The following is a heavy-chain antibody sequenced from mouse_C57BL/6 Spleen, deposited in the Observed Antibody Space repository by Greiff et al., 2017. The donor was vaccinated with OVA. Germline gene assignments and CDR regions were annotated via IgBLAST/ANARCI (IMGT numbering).Heavy chain of an antibody. Sequence: QVHVKQPGAELVKPGASVKLSCKASGYTFTSYWMHWVKQRPGQGLEWIGMIHPNSGSTNYNEKFKSKATLTVDKSSSTAYMQLSSLTSEDSAVYYCARSGIYDGYYFDYWGQGTTLTVSS. D-gene: IGHD2-3*01. CDR2: IHPNSGST. CDR1: GYTFTSYW. V-gene: IGHV1-64*01. CDR3: ARSGIYDGYYFDY. J-gene: IGHJ2*01.